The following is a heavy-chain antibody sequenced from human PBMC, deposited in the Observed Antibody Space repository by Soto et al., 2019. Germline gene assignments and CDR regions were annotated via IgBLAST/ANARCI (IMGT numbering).Heavy chain of an antibody. CDR2: IYYNGST. D-gene: IGHD3-3*01. CDR3: ARLCGSLPQGYDFWSDYYTVEVANWFDP. V-gene: IGHV4-39*01. Sequence: SETLSLTCTVSGGSIISSTYYWGWIRQPPGKGLEWIGNIYYNGSTYYNLSLKSRVTISVDTSKNQFSLKLSSVTAADTAVYYCARLCGSLPQGYDFWSDYYTVEVANWFDPWGQGTLVTVSS. CDR1: GGSIISSTYY. J-gene: IGHJ5*02.